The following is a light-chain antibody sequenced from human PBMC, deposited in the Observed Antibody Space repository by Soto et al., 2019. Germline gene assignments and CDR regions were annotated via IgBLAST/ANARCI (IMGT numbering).Light chain of an antibody. J-gene: IGKJ1*01. CDR1: QSVSSN. V-gene: IGKV3-15*01. CDR3: HQYNNWPQT. Sequence: FVLTQSPGTLSLSPWERATLSCRASQSVSSNLAWYQQKPGQAPRLLIYGASTRATGIPARFSGSGSGTEFTLTISSLQSEDFAVYYCHQYNNWPQTFGQGTKVDIK. CDR2: GAS.